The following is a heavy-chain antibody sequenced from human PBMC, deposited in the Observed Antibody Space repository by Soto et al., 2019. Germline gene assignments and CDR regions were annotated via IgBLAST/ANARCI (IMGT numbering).Heavy chain of an antibody. V-gene: IGHV1-18*01. CDR1: GYTFTSYG. CDR2: ISAYNGNT. D-gene: IGHD3-3*01. J-gene: IGHJ4*02. CDR3: ARDLGSVTIFGVVIGFDY. Sequence: ASVKVSCKASGYTFTSYGISWVRQAPGQGLEWMGWISAYNGNTNYAQKLQGRVTMTTDTSTSTAYMELRSLRSDDTAVYYCARDLGSVTIFGVVIGFDYWGQGTLVTVSS.